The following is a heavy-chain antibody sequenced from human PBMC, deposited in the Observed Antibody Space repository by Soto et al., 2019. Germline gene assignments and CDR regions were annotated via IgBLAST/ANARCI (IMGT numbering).Heavy chain of an antibody. J-gene: IGHJ4*02. V-gene: IGHV3-48*02. CDR2: INSDSTTT. CDR3: ARDLSH. CDR1: GFPFSTYA. Sequence: DVHLVESGGGLAQPGGSLRLSCAVSGFPFSTYAMHWVRQAPGKGLEWISYINSDSTTTFHADSVKGRFTVSRDNAKNSLYLQMSSLRHEDTAVYYCARDLSHWGQGTLVTVSS.